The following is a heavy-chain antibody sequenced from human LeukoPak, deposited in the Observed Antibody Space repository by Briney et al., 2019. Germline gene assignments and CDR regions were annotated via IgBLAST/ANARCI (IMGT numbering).Heavy chain of an antibody. CDR1: GFTFSSYS. V-gene: IGHV3-21*01. CDR3: ARRGSPFGVVILYYFDY. J-gene: IGHJ4*02. D-gene: IGHD3-3*01. Sequence: GGSLRLSCAASGFTFSSYSMNWVRQAPGKGLEWVSSISSSSSYIYYADSVKGRFTISRDNAKNSLYLQMNSLRAEDTAVYYCARRGSPFGVVILYYFDYWGQGTLVTVSS. CDR2: ISSSSSYI.